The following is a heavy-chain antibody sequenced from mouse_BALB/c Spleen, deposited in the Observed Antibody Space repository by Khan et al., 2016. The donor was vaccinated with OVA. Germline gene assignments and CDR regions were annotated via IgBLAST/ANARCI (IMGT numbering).Heavy chain of an antibody. CDR1: GYSFTGYY. V-gene: IGHV1-26*01. CDR2: INPKTGNT. Sequence: VQLQQSGPDLVRPGASVKLSCKASGYSFTGYYIHWVKQSPGQSLECIARINPKTGNTNYNQKFRGKATLIVDTSSSTAYMELRSLTSEDYAVYDCARGYDFFDYWGQGTLVTVSA. J-gene: IGHJ3*01. CDR3: ARGYDFFDY. D-gene: IGHD2-2*01.